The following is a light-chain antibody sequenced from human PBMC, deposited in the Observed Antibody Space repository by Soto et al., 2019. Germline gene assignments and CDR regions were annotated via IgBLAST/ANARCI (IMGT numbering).Light chain of an antibody. CDR1: QDVVNY. CDR3: QQSRTTAYT. Sequence: DIDMTQAPSSLSASVGDRVTITCRAGQDVVNYLNWYQQKPGKAPRLLIYAASSLQSGGPSRFSGSGSGTTFTLTITDLQPEDVATYYCQQSRTTAYTFAQGTKVEIK. CDR2: AAS. J-gene: IGKJ2*01. V-gene: IGKV1-39*01.